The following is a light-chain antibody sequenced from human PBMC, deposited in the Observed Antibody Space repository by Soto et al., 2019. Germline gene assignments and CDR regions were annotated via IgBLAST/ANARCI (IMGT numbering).Light chain of an antibody. J-gene: IGLJ2*01. V-gene: IGLV1-51*01. CDR1: SSNIGSYY. CDR3: GTWDSSLSAVV. CDR2: DNT. Sequence: QSVLTQPPSVSAAPGQRVTISCSGSSSNIGSYYVSWYQQLPGTAPKLLIYDNTKRPSGIPDRFSGSKSGTSATLGITGLQIGDEADYYCGTWDSSLSAVVFGGGTQLTVL.